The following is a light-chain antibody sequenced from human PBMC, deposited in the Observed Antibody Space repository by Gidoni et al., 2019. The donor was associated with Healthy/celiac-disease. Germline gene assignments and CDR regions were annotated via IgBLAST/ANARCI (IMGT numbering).Light chain of an antibody. CDR3: MQATQFPYT. CDR1: QSPVQSDGKTY. J-gene: IGKJ2*01. CDR2: KIS. Sequence: IVITQTPLSSPVTIAQPAPISFRSSQSPVQSDGKTYLSWLQQRPGQPPRLLIYKISNRFSGVPDRFSGSGAGTDLKLKISRVEAEDVGFYYCMQATQFPYTFGQGTKLEIK. V-gene: IGKV2-24*01.